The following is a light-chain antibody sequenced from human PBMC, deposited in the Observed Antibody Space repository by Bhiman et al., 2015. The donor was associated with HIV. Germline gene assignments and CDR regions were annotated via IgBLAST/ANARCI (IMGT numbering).Light chain of an antibody. Sequence: QSALTQPRSVSGSPGQSVTISCAGTSSDVGGYNSVSWYQHHPGKAPRLLIYDVTERPSGVPDRFSGSKSGNTASLTISGLQAEDEADYYCSSLTSSLTYVFGTGTNVTVL. V-gene: IGLV2-11*01. CDR3: SSLTSSLTYV. J-gene: IGLJ1*01. CDR1: SSDVGGYNS. CDR2: DVT.